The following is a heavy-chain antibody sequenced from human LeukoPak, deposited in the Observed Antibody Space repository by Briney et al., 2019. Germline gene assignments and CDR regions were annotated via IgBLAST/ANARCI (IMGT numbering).Heavy chain of an antibody. J-gene: IGHJ4*02. Sequence: GGSLRLSCAASGFTFSGYEMNWVRQAPGKGLEWVSYISSSGSTKYYADSVKGRFTISRDNAKNSLYLQMNSLRDEDTAVYYCARQYSGSDNFFFDYWGQGTLVTVSS. CDR1: GFTFSGYE. CDR3: ARQYSGSDNFFFDY. CDR2: ISSSGSTK. D-gene: IGHD3-10*01. V-gene: IGHV3-48*03.